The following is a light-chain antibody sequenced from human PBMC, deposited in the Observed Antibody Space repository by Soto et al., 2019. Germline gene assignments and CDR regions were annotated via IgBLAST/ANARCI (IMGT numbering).Light chain of an antibody. Sequence: DIQMTQSPSTLSASVGDRATITCRASQSISSWLAWYQQKPGKAPKLLIYKASSLESGVPSRFSGSGSGTEFTLTISSLQPDDFATYYCQQFKSYPYTFGQGTKVDIK. V-gene: IGKV1-5*03. CDR1: QSISSW. CDR2: KAS. CDR3: QQFKSYPYT. J-gene: IGKJ2*01.